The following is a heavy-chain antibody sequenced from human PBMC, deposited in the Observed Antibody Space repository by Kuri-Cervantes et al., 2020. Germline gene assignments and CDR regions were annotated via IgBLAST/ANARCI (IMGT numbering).Heavy chain of an antibody. D-gene: IGHD2-15*01. V-gene: IGHV5-51*01. J-gene: IGHJ5*02. CDR3: ARHVGSYCSGGSCYFGWFDP. CDR1: GYSFTSYW. Sequence: GESLKISCKGSGYSFTSYWIGWVRQMPRKGLEWMGIIYPGDSDTRYSPSFQGQVTISADKSISTAYLQWSSLKASDTAMYYCARHVGSYCSGGSCYFGWFDPWGQGTLVTVSS. CDR2: IYPGDSDT.